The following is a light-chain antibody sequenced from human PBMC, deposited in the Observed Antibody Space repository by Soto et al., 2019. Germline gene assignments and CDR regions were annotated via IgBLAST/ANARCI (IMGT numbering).Light chain of an antibody. CDR1: QSISSN. V-gene: IGKV3-15*01. CDR3: MQYNNWPS. Sequence: EVLMTPSPATLSVSSGERATLSCRASQSISSNLAWYQQKPGQAPRLLIYGASTRPTGIPARFSGSGSGTEFTLTISSLQSEDLAVYYCMQYNNWPSFGQGTKVDIK. J-gene: IGKJ1*01. CDR2: GAS.